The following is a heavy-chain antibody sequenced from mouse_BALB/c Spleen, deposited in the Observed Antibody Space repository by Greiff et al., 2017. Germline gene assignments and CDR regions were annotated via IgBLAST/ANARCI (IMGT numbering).Heavy chain of an antibody. J-gene: IGHJ4*01. CDR1: GFSLTSYG. V-gene: IGHV2-4-1*01. CDR2: IWSGGST. D-gene: IGHD2-4*01. CDR3: ARNGGLPPYYYAMDY. Sequence: VQGVESGPGLVQPSQSLSITCTVSGFSLTSYGVHWVRQSPGKGLEWLGVIWSGGSTDYNAAFISRLSISKDNSKSQVFFKMNSLQADDTAIYYCARNGGLPPYYYAMDYWGQGTSVTVSS.